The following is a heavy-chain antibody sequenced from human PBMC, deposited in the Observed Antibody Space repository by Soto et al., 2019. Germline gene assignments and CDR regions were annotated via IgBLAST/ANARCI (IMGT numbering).Heavy chain of an antibody. J-gene: IGHJ4*02. V-gene: IGHV3-73*01. CDR1: GFIVSGFG. Sequence: GGSLRLSCAASGFIVSGFGIHWVRQASVKGLEWVGRIRDKGNNYATTYAASMKGRFTISRDDSETTAFLQMNSLITEDTAVYYCARYRPGSGALDYWGQGTLVTVSS. CDR3: ARYRPGSGALDY. D-gene: IGHD3-10*01. CDR2: IRDKGNNYAT.